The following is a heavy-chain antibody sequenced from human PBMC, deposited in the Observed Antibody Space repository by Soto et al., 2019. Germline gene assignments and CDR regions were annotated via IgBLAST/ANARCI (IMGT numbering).Heavy chain of an antibody. V-gene: IGHV4-39*07. J-gene: IGHJ3*02. CDR2: IYYSGST. Sequence: SETLSLTCTVSGGSISSSSYYWGWIRQPPGKGLEWIGSIYYSGSTYYNPSLKSRVTISVDTSKNQFSLKLSSVTAADTAVYYCARNNWGLRRNDAFYIWGQGTMVTVSS. CDR3: ARNNWGLRRNDAFYI. CDR1: GGSISSSSYY. D-gene: IGHD7-27*01.